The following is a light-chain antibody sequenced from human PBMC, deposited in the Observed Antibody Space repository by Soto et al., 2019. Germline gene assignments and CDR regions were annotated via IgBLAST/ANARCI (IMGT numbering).Light chain of an antibody. V-gene: IGKV3-15*01. J-gene: IGKJ2*01. CDR1: QSLSRN. Sequence: EIVMTQSPTTLSVSPGERATLSCRASQSLSRNLAWYQQRPGQAPRLLIYGVSIRATGVPARFSGSESGTEFTLTISSLQSEDFAVYYCQQYNDWPSSFGQGTKLETK. CDR3: QQYNDWPSS. CDR2: GVS.